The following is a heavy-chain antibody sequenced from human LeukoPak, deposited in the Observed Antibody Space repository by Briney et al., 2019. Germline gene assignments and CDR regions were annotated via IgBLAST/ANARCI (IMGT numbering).Heavy chain of an antibody. CDR3: ARDPPGGGSYYFDY. D-gene: IGHD1-26*01. Sequence: SETLSLTCTVSGGSISSGSYYWSWIRQPAGKGLEWIGRIYTSGSTNYNPSLKSRVTISVDTSKNQFSLKLSSVTAADTAVYYCARDPPGGGSYYFDYWGQGTLVTVSS. CDR2: IYTSGST. J-gene: IGHJ4*02. V-gene: IGHV4-61*02. CDR1: GGSISSGSYY.